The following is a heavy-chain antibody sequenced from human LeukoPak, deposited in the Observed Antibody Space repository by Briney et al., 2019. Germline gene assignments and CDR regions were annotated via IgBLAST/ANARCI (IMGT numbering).Heavy chain of an antibody. CDR2: ISSSSSYI. J-gene: IGHJ3*02. V-gene: IGHV3-21*01. CDR3: ARAGAANDAFDI. CDR1: GFTFSSYS. Sequence: PGGSLRLSCAASGFTFSSYSMNWVRQAPGKGLEWVSSISSSSSYIYYADSVKGRFTISRDNAKNSLYLQMNSLRAEDTAVYYCARAGAANDAFDIWGQGTMVTVSS. D-gene: IGHD3-10*01.